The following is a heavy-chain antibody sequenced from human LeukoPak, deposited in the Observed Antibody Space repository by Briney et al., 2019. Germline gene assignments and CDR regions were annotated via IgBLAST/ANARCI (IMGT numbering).Heavy chain of an antibody. CDR2: ISARGDSP. V-gene: IGHV3-23*01. J-gene: IGHJ4*02. CDR3: ARALNGYCSAGSCNGDY. D-gene: IGHD2-15*01. Sequence: TGGSLRLSCAASGFTFSSYAMSWVRQAPGKGLEWVSGISARGDSPHYADSVKGRFTISRDNSKNTLYLQMNSLRAEDTAVYYCARALNGYCSAGSCNGDYWGQGTLVTVSS. CDR1: GFTFSSYA.